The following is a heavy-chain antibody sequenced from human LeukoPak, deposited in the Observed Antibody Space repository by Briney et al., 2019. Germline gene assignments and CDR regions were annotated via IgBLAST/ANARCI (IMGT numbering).Heavy chain of an antibody. CDR3: VGGRRHSESGGRYSGLDV. CDR2: INNVGDS. V-gene: IGHV3-13*01. CDR1: GFTICTHD. D-gene: IGHD3-16*02. J-gene: IGHJ6*02. Sequence: GGSLRLSCAASGFTICTHDMHWVRRTPGEGLEWVSAINNVGDSFYPASVEGRFTISRETAKKSLYLQMNSLRAKDTAVYYCVGGRRHSESGGRYSGLDVWGQGTTVTVSS.